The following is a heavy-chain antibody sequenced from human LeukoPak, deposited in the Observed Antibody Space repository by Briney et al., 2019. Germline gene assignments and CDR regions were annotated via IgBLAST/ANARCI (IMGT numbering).Heavy chain of an antibody. V-gene: IGHV3-21*01. Sequence: GGSLRLSCAASGFTFSSYSMNWVRQAPGKGLEWVSSISSSSSYIYYADSVKGRFTISRDNAKNSLYLQMNSLRAEDTPVYYCARDPGYSSSRPFDYWGQGTLVTVSS. CDR3: ARDPGYSSSRPFDY. D-gene: IGHD6-6*01. CDR1: GFTFSSYS. CDR2: ISSSSSYI. J-gene: IGHJ4*02.